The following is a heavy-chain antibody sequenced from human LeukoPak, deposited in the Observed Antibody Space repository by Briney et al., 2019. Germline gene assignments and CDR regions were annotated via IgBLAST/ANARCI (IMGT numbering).Heavy chain of an antibody. J-gene: IGHJ4*02. Sequence: ASVKVSCKASGGTFSSYAISWVRQAPGQGLEWMGRIIPILGIANYAQKFQGRVTMTRDTSISTAYMELSRLRSDDTAVYYCARRHMTTVSNFDYWGQGTLVTVSS. CDR1: GGTFSSYA. CDR3: ARRHMTTVSNFDY. CDR2: IIPILGIA. D-gene: IGHD4-17*01. V-gene: IGHV1-69*04.